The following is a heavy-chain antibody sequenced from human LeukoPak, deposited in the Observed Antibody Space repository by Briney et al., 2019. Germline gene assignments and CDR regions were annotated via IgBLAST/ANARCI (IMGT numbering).Heavy chain of an antibody. V-gene: IGHV3-23*01. CDR3: ARDYLYHFDSSNYVTDY. CDR1: GFTFSSYG. Sequence: GGSLRLSCAASGFTFSSYGMSWVRQAPGKGLEWVSAISGSGGSTYYADSVKGRFTISRDNSKNSLYLQMNSLRAEDTAVYYCARDYLYHFDSSNYVTDYWGQGTLVTVSS. D-gene: IGHD3-22*01. CDR2: ISGSGGST. J-gene: IGHJ4*02.